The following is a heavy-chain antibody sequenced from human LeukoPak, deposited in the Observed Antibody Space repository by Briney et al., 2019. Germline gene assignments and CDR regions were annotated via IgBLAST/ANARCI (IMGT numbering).Heavy chain of an antibody. V-gene: IGHV3-7*01. J-gene: IGHJ3*02. Sequence: GGSLRLSCAASGFTFSNYWMSWVRQAPGKGLEWVANIKQDGSERYYVDSVKGRFTISRGNAENSVFLQMSSRRAEDTALYYCAGWPMFSDVFHMWGQGTMVTVSS. CDR2: IKQDGSER. CDR3: AGWPMFSDVFHM. CDR1: GFTFSNYW. D-gene: IGHD3-10*02.